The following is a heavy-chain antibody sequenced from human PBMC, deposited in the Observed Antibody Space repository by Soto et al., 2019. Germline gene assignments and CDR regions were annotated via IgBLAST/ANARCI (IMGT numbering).Heavy chain of an antibody. CDR1: GYTFTSYY. CDR3: ERGGWIKTGYGPFDI. J-gene: IGHJ3*02. CDR2: INPSGGIT. D-gene: IGHD3-9*01. Sequence: ASVKFSCKASGYTFTSYYMHWLRQAPGQGLEWMGIINPSGGITSYAQKFQGRVTMTRDTSTSTVYMELSSLRSEDTAVYYCERGGWIKTGYGPFDISGQGTMVTVSS. V-gene: IGHV1-46*01.